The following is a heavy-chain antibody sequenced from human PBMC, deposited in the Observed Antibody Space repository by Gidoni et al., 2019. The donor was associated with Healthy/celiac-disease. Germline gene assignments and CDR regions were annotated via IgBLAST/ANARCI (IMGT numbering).Heavy chain of an antibody. D-gene: IGHD1-7*01. CDR3: ARGRGRGLELPDY. CDR1: GFTFSSYG. Sequence: QVQLVESGGGVVQPGRSLRLSCAASGFTFSSYGMHWVRQAPGKGLEWVAVIWYDGSNKYYADSVKGRFTISRDNSKNTLYLQMNSLRAEDTAVYYCARGRGRGLELPDYWGQGTLVTVSS. CDR2: IWYDGSNK. J-gene: IGHJ4*02. V-gene: IGHV3-33*01.